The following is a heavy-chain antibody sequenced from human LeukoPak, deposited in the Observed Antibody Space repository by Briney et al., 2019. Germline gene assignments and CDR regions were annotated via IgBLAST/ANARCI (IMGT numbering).Heavy chain of an antibody. CDR2: LFDSGVI. D-gene: IGHD5-12*01. Sequence: PSETLSLTCAVSGYYISSGYYCGWIRQPPGKGREWIGILFDSGVIYYNPSLRSRVTISVDTSKNQFSLRLSSVTAADTAVYYCARHPRRGYSNYDSGLFDYWGQGTLVTVSS. CDR1: GYYISSGYY. CDR3: ARHPRRGYSNYDSGLFDY. J-gene: IGHJ4*02. V-gene: IGHV4-38-2*01.